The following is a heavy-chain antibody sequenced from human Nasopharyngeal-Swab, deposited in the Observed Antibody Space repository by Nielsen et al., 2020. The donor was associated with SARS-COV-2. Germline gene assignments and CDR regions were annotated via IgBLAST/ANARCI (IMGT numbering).Heavy chain of an antibody. V-gene: IGHV3-30*04. J-gene: IGHJ6*03. D-gene: IGHD5-18*01. CDR3: ARCGYSYGSHYYYYYMDV. Sequence: VCQAPGRGLEWVAVISYDGSNKYYADSVKGRFTISRDNSKNTLYLQMNSLRAEDTAVYYCARCGYSYGSHYYYYYMDVWGKGTTVTVSS. CDR2: ISYDGSNK.